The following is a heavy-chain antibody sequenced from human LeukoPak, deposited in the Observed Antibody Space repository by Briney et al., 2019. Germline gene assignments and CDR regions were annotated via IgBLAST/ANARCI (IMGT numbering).Heavy chain of an antibody. Sequence: GGSLRLSCAASGFTFSSYEMNWVRQAPGKGLEWVSGSSGSGGSTYYADSVKGRFTMSRDNPKNTLYLQMDSLRAEDTAVYYCAKSGGYSYIENFDYWGQGTLVTVSS. D-gene: IGHD5-18*01. CDR1: GFTFSSYE. CDR3: AKSGGYSYIENFDY. CDR2: SSGSGGST. J-gene: IGHJ4*02. V-gene: IGHV3-23*01.